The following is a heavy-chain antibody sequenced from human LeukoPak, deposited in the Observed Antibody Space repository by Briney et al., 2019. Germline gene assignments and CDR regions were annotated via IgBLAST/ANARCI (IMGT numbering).Heavy chain of an antibody. V-gene: IGHV3-23*01. D-gene: IGHD4-23*01. CDR3: ANSATVVTSRFDY. Sequence: GGSLGLSCAASGFTFSSYAMSWVRQAPGKGLEWVSAISGSGGSTYYADSVKGRFTISRDNSKNTLYLQMNSLRAEDTAVYYCANSATVVTSRFDYWGQGTLVTVSS. CDR2: ISGSGGST. CDR1: GFTFSSYA. J-gene: IGHJ4*02.